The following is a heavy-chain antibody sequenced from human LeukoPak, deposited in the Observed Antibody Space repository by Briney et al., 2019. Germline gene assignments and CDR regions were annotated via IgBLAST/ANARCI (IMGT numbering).Heavy chain of an antibody. D-gene: IGHD2-21*02. CDR2: ISGSGGST. Sequence: PGGSLRLSCAASGFTFSSYAMSWVRQAPGKGLEWVSAISGSGGSTYYADSMKGRFTISRDNSKNTLYLQMNSLRAEDTAVYYCAKIVVVTAYGPTNDYWGQGTLVTVSS. CDR1: GFTFSSYA. CDR3: AKIVVVTAYGPTNDY. V-gene: IGHV3-23*01. J-gene: IGHJ4*02.